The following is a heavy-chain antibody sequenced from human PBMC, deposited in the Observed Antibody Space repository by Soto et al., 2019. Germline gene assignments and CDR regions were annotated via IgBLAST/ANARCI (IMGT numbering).Heavy chain of an antibody. CDR2: INSDGSST. CDR1: GFTFSSYW. D-gene: IGHD4-17*01. CDR3: ARAPSDGDFPHY. Sequence: GGSLRLSCAASGFTFSSYWMHWVRQAPGKGLVWVSRINSDGSSTSYADSVKGRFTISRDNAKNTLYLQMNSLRAEDTAVYYCARAPSDGDFPHYWGQGTLVTVSS. J-gene: IGHJ4*02. V-gene: IGHV3-74*01.